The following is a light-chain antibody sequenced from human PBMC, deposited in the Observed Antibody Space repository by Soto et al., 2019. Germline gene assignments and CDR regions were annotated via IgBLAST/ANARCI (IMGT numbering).Light chain of an antibody. CDR2: EVS. CDR3: CSYAGSRTYV. Sequence: QSVLTQPASVSGSPGQSITISCTGTATDIGGADYVSWYQQHPGKAPKLIIYEVSHRPSGISSRFSGSKSGTTASLTISGLQTEDEADYYCCSYAGSRTYVFGPGTKVTVL. J-gene: IGLJ1*01. CDR1: ATDIGGADY. V-gene: IGLV2-14*01.